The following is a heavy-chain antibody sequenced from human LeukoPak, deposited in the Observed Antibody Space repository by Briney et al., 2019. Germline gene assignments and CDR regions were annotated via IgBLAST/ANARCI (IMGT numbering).Heavy chain of an antibody. V-gene: IGHV4-30-4*01. CDR3: AYGSGSYPPHYFDY. CDR1: GGSISSGDYY. J-gene: IGHJ4*02. D-gene: IGHD3-10*01. CDR2: IYYSGST. Sequence: SETLSLTCTVPGGSISSGDYYWSWIRQPPGKGLEWIGYIYYSGSTYYNPSLKSRVTISVDTSTDQFSLKLSSVTAADTAVYFCAYGSGSYPPHYFDYWGQGTLVTVSS.